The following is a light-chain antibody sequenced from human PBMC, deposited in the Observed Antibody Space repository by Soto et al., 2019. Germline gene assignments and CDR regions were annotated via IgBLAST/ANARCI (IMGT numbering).Light chain of an antibody. CDR1: DIGSKN. CDR2: DER. J-gene: IGLJ3*02. CDR3: QVWDSNSDHLV. V-gene: IGLV3-21*02. Sequence: SYELTQPPSVSVAPGQTARIPCEGIDIGSKNVHWYQQRPGQAPVVVVHDERDRPPGIPERFSGSNSGNTATLAISWVAAGDEADYYCQVWDSNSDHLVFGGGTQLTVL.